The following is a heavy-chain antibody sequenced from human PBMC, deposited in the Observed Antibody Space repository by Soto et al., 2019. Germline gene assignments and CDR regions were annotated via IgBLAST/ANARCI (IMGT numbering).Heavy chain of an antibody. CDR1: GFTFSNYA. Sequence: GGSLRLSCAASGFTFSNYAMTWVRQAPGKGLEWVSGISGGGDSTYYADSVEGRFTVSRDNSKNTLYLQMNSLRVDDTAVYYCAFSRRGYCSSTSCRDPWGQGTLVTVS. CDR2: ISGGGDST. V-gene: IGHV3-23*01. D-gene: IGHD2-2*01. J-gene: IGHJ5*02. CDR3: AFSRRGYCSSTSCRDP.